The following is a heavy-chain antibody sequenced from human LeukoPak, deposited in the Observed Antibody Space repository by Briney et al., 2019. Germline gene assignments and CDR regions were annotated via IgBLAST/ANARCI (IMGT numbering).Heavy chain of an antibody. CDR1: GFTFGSYS. Sequence: GGSLRLSCAASGFTFGSYSMNWVRQAPGKGLEWISYISSGSRTIYYAGSVEGRFTVSRDNAKNSLYLQMRSLRAEDTAVYYCARTIDYWGQGTLVTVSS. CDR3: ARTIDY. V-gene: IGHV3-48*01. CDR2: ISSGSRTI. J-gene: IGHJ4*02.